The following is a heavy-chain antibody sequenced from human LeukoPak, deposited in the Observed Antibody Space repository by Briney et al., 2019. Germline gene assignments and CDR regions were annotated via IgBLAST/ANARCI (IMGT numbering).Heavy chain of an antibody. V-gene: IGHV1-2*02. J-gene: IGHJ4*02. CDR1: GYTFTGDY. CDR3: ARGANVIVVAYSV. CDR2: INPNSGGT. D-gene: IGHD3-22*01. Sequence: GASVKVSCKASGYTFTGDYMHWVRQAPGQGLEWMGWINPNSGGTNYAQKFQGRVTMTRDTSISTAYMELSRLRSDDTAVYYCARGANVIVVAYSVWGQGTLVTVSS.